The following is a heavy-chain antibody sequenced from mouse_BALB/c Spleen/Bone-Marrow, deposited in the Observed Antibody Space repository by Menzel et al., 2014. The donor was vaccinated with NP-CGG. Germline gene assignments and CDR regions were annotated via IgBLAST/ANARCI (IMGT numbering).Heavy chain of an antibody. CDR2: INPYNGDT. V-gene: IGHV1-20*02. D-gene: IGHD1-1*01. J-gene: IGHJ2*01. Sequence: VQLKESGPELVKPGASVKISCKASGYSFTGYFMNWVMQSHGKSLEWIGRINPYNGDTFYNQKFKGEATLTVDKSSSTAHMELRSLASEDSAVYYCARSGYYGSSYFDYWGQGTTLTVSS. CDR3: ARSGYYGSSYFDY. CDR1: GYSFTGYF.